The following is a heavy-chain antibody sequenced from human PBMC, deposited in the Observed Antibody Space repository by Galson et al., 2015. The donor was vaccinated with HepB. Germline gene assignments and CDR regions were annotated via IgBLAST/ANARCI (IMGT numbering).Heavy chain of an antibody. D-gene: IGHD3/OR15-3a*01. CDR1: GFTFKNYG. Sequence: SLRLSCAASGFTFKNYGMSWVCQAPGKGLEWVSGIHGNGDYTYYVESVKGRFTISRDNSKNTLFLQMNSLGVDDTAIYYCAKEGAEVGHPKFDSWGQGIQVTVSS. CDR3: AKEGAEVGHPKFDS. CDR2: IHGNGDYT. J-gene: IGHJ4*02. V-gene: IGHV3-23*01.